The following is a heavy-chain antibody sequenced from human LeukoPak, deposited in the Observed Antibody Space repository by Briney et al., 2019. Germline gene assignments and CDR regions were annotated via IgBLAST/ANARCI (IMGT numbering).Heavy chain of an antibody. CDR2: FHYSGST. Sequence: SPSETLSLTCSVSGGSISSSSYYWGWIRQPPGKGLEWIGTFHYSGSTYYNPSLKSRVTISVNMSKNQFSLKLISVTAADTAVYYCARLYRKTYKWNDQPDYWGQGTLVTVSS. CDR1: GGSISSSSYY. V-gene: IGHV4-39*07. D-gene: IGHD1-20*01. J-gene: IGHJ4*02. CDR3: ARLYRKTYKWNDQPDY.